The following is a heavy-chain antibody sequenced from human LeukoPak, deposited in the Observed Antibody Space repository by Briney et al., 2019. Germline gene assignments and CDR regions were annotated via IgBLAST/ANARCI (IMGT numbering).Heavy chain of an antibody. V-gene: IGHV1-69*05. Sequence: SVKVSCKASGGTFSSYAISWVRQAPGQGLEWMGGIIPIFGTANYAQKLQGRVTMTTDTSTSTAYMELRSLRSDDTAVYYCARVTSTSNYPCYYYYMDVWGKGTTVTVSS. CDR3: ARVTSTSNYPCYYYYMDV. CDR2: IIPIFGTA. D-gene: IGHD2-2*01. CDR1: GGTFSSYA. J-gene: IGHJ6*03.